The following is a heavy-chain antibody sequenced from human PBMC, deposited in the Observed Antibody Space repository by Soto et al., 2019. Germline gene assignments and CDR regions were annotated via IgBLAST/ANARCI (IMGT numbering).Heavy chain of an antibody. CDR1: GFTFSRYN. CDR2: ISSSGTYI. CDR3: ARGALCSTTNCFGSGAFDI. J-gene: IGHJ3*02. D-gene: IGHD2-2*01. V-gene: IGHV3-21*01. Sequence: EVQLVESGGGLVKPGGSLRLSCAVSGFTFSRYNMNWVRQAPGKGLEWVSSISSSGTYIYYADPVKGRFTISRDNAKNSLYLKMNSLRAEDTAIYYCARGALCSTTNCFGSGAFDIWGQGTMVTVSS.